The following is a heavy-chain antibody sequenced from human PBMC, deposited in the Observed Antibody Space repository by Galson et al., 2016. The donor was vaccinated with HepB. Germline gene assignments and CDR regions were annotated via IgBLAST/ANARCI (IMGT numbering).Heavy chain of an antibody. Sequence: SLRLSCAASGFTFSSLGMHWVRQAPGKGLEWVAVIWYDGSNKYYADSVKGRFTISRDNSKNTLYLQMSSLRAEDTAVYYCARDAFYDTSGLVWHFDYWGQGTLVTVSS. CDR1: GFTFSSLG. V-gene: IGHV3-33*01. CDR2: IWYDGSNK. J-gene: IGHJ4*02. CDR3: ARDAFYDTSGLVWHFDY. D-gene: IGHD3-22*01.